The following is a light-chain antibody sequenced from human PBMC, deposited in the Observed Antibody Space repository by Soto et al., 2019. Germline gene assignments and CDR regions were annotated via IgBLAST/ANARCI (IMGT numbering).Light chain of an antibody. CDR1: QSVDSN. CDR2: GAS. V-gene: IGKV3D-15*01. Sequence: EIVMTQSPGTLSVSTGEGATLSCRASQSVDSNLAWYHQKPGQAPRLLIYGASTRATGIPDRFRGSGSGTEFTLTISSLQSEDFAVYYCQQYDSWPLTFGGGTKVEIK. CDR3: QQYDSWPLT. J-gene: IGKJ4*01.